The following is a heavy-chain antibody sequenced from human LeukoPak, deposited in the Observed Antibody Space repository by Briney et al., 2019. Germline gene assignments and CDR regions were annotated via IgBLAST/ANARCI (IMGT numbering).Heavy chain of an antibody. CDR3: ASLNWNYAHNWFDP. Sequence: ASVKVSCKVSGYTLTELSMHWVRQAPGKGLERMGGFDPEDGETIYAQKFQGRVTMTEDTSTDTAYMELSSLRSEDTAVYYCASLNWNYAHNWFDPWGQGTLVTVSS. V-gene: IGHV1-24*01. J-gene: IGHJ5*02. CDR2: FDPEDGET. D-gene: IGHD1-7*01. CDR1: GYTLTELS.